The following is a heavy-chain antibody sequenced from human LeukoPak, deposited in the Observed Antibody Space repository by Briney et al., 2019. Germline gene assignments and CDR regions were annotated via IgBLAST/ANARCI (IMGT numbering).Heavy chain of an antibody. D-gene: IGHD1-1*01. CDR2: IGTAGDT. CDR3: ARVAKERVGGVYYFDY. J-gene: IGHJ4*02. V-gene: IGHV3-13*01. Sequence: GGSLRLSCAASGFTFSGYDMHWFRQATGKGLEWVSAIGTAGDTYYTGSVKGRFTISRENAKNSLYLQMNSLRAGDTAVYYCARVAKERVGGVYYFDYWGQGTLVTVSS. CDR1: GFTFSGYD.